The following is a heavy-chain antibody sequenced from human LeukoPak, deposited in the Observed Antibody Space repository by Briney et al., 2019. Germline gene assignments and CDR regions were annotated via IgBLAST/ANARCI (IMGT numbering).Heavy chain of an antibody. Sequence: SETLSLTCAVYGGSFSGYYWSWIRQPPGKGLEWIGEINHSGSTNYNPSLKSRVTISVDTSKNQFSLKLSSVTAADTAVYYCARGLIAVAGLFDYWGQETLVTVSS. J-gene: IGHJ4*02. D-gene: IGHD6-19*01. CDR2: INHSGST. CDR3: ARGLIAVAGLFDY. CDR1: GGSFSGYY. V-gene: IGHV4-34*01.